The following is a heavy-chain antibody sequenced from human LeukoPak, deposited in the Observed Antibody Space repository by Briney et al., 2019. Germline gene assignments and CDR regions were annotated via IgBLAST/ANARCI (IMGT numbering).Heavy chain of an antibody. Sequence: GGSLRLSCVVSGFDLSDYYMSWIRQAPGKGLEWISYISSSGGNTYFADSVKGRFTMSRDNAGGSLYLQMNSLTADDTAIYYCARRRDYFDYSGQGTLVTVSS. CDR3: ARRRDYFDY. CDR2: ISSSGGNT. J-gene: IGHJ4*01. CDR1: GFDLSDYY. V-gene: IGHV3-11*01.